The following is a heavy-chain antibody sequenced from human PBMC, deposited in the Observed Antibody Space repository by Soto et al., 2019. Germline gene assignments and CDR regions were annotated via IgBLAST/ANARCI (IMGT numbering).Heavy chain of an antibody. Sequence: SETLSLTCTVSGGSVSSGGYNWSWIRQHPGKGLEWIGYIYYSGSTYYNPSHKSRVTISVDTSENQFSLKLTSVTAADTAVYYCASLGYNYGLSYWGQGNLVTVSS. V-gene: IGHV4-31*03. J-gene: IGHJ4*02. CDR3: ASLGYNYGLSY. CDR2: IYYSGST. CDR1: GGSVSSGGYN. D-gene: IGHD5-18*01.